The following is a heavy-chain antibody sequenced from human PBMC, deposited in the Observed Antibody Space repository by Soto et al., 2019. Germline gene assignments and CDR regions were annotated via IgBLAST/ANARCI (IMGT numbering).Heavy chain of an antibody. CDR1: GYTFTGYY. D-gene: IGHD5-12*01. CDR2: INPNSGGT. J-gene: IGHJ6*02. CDR3: ARERNSGYDYYYYYGMDV. Sequence: ASVKVSCKASGYTFTGYYMHWVRQAPGQGLEWKGWINPNSGGTNYAQKFQGWVTMTRDTSISTAYMELSRLRSDDTAVYYCARERNSGYDYYYYYGMDVWGQGTTVTVSS. V-gene: IGHV1-2*04.